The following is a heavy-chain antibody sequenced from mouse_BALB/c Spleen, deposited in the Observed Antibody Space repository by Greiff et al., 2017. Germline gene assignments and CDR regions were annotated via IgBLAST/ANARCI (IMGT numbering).Heavy chain of an antibody. CDR3: ARDDDGYSYAMDY. J-gene: IGHJ4*01. CDR1: GISITTGNYR. V-gene: IGHV3-5*02. CDR2: IYYSGTI. Sequence: EVKLMESGPGLVKPSQTVSLTCTVTGISITTGNYRWSWIRQFPGNKLEWIGYIYYSGTITYNPSLTSRTTITRDTSKNQFFLEMNSLTAEDTATYYCARDDDGYSYAMDYWGQGTSVTVSS. D-gene: IGHD2-3*01.